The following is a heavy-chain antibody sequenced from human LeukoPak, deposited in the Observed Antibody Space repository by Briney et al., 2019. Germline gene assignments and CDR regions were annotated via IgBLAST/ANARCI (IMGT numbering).Heavy chain of an antibody. V-gene: IGHV4-39*01. D-gene: IGHD4-17*01. Sequence: SETLSLTCTVSGGSISSSSYYWGWIRQPPGKGLEWIGSIYYSGSTYYNPSLKSRVTISVDTSKNQFSLKLSSVTAADTAVYYCARVSRHDYSVDYWGQGTLVTVSS. CDR1: GGSISSSSYY. J-gene: IGHJ4*02. CDR2: IYYSGST. CDR3: ARVSRHDYSVDY.